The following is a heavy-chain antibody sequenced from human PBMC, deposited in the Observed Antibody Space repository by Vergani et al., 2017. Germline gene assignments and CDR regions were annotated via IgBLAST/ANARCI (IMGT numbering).Heavy chain of an antibody. CDR2: IYYSGST. CDR1: GGSISSYY. CDR3: ARAGYYYDSSGYYPYYFDY. D-gene: IGHD3-22*01. V-gene: IGHV4-59*01. J-gene: IGHJ4*02. Sequence: QVQLQESGPGLVKPSETLSLTCTVSGGSISSYYWSWIRPPPGKGLEWIGYIYYSGSTNYNPSLKSRVTISVDTSKNQFSLKLSSVTAADTAVYYCARAGYYYDSSGYYPYYFDYWGQGTLVTVSS.